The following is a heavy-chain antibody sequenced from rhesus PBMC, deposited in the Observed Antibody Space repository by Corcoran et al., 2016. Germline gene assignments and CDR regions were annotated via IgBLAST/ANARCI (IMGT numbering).Heavy chain of an antibody. J-gene: IGHJ4*01. CDR3: ARRYGSWGFDY. CDR1: GYSISSGYG. D-gene: IGHD6-25*01. CDR2: ISYSGST. V-gene: IGHV4-122*02. Sequence: QLQLQESGPGLVKPSETLSLTCAVSGYSISSGYGWSWICQPPGKGLGWIGYISYSGSTSYNPSLKSRVTISRDTSKHQFSLKLSSVTAADTAVYYCARRYGSWGFDYWGQGVLVTVSS.